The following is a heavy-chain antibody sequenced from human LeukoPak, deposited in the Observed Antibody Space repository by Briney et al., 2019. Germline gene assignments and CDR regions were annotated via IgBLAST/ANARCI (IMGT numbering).Heavy chain of an antibody. V-gene: IGHV3-11*01. Sequence: GGSLRLSCAASGFTFSDYYFSDYYMSWIRQAPGKGLEWLSYISSSGSTIYYADSVKGRFTISRDNAKNSLYLQMNSLTVEDTAVYYCARAGYSGYDEEVGYWGQGTLVTVSS. CDR2: ISSSGSTI. J-gene: IGHJ4*02. D-gene: IGHD5-12*01. CDR1: GFTFSDYYFSDYY. CDR3: ARAGYSGYDEEVGY.